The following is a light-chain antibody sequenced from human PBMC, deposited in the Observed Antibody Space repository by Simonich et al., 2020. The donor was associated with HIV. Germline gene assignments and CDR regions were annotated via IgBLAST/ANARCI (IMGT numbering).Light chain of an antibody. Sequence: DIQMTQSPSTLSASVGDRVTIPCRASQTISSLLAWYQQKPEKAPKLLIYQASSLESGVSSRFSGSGSGTEFTLTISSLQPDDFATYFCQQYNSYTWTFGQGTKVEIK. V-gene: IGKV1-5*03. CDR1: QTISSL. J-gene: IGKJ1*01. CDR2: QAS. CDR3: QQYNSYTWT.